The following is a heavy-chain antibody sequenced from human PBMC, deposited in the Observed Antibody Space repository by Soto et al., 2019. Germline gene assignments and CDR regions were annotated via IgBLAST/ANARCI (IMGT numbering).Heavy chain of an antibody. CDR2: IWYDGSNK. J-gene: IGHJ4*02. CDR3: ARDIFKDDYLDY. V-gene: IGHV3-33*01. D-gene: IGHD3-9*01. Sequence: GGSLRLSCAASGFTFSSYGMHWVRQAPGKGLEWVAVIWYDGSNKYYADSVKGRFTISRDNSKNTLYLQMNSLRAEDTAVYYCARDIFKDDYLDYWGQGTLVTVSS. CDR1: GFTFSSYG.